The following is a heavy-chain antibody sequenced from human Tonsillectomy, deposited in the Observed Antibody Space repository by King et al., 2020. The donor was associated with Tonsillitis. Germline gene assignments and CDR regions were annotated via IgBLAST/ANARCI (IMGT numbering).Heavy chain of an antibody. CDR3: AKDRGSGSYGEGADAFDS. D-gene: IGHD1-26*01. CDR2: IGWNSGSI. Sequence: VQLVESGGGLVQPGRSLRLSCAASGFTFDDYAMHWVRQAPGKGLEWVSGIGWNSGSIGYAGSVKGRFTISRDNAKNSLYLQMNSLRVEDTALYYCAKDRGSGSYGEGADAFDSWGQGTMVTVSS. V-gene: IGHV3-9*01. CDR1: GFTFDDYA. J-gene: IGHJ3*02.